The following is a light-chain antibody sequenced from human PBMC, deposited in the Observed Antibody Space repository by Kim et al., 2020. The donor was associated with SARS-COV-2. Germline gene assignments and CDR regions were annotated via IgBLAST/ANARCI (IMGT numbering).Light chain of an antibody. V-gene: IGKV1-33*01. J-gene: IGKJ4*01. CDR2: DAS. Sequence: IQMTQSPSSLTASVGDRVTITCQASQDIVNYLNWYQQRPGKAPKLLIYDASTLETGVPSRFSGGGYGTDFTLTISSLQPEDVATYYCQQYDNLPLTFGGGTKVDIK. CDR1: QDIVNY. CDR3: QQYDNLPLT.